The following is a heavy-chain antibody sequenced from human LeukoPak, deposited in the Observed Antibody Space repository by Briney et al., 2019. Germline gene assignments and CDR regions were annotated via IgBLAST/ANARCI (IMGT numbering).Heavy chain of an antibody. Sequence: AVSLRCSGAASGFTFSGSGVSWVGQAPGKELQWISSSGDSDGSTSYADSLNGRFTMSRDSSKNTLYLQMNNLTAEDTAAYYCAKGGCRGTCNPLAYWGQGALVTVSP. CDR1: GFTFSGSG. J-gene: IGHJ4*02. CDR3: AKGGCRGTCNPLAY. D-gene: IGHD2-15*01. V-gene: IGHV3-23*01. CDR2: SGDSDGST.